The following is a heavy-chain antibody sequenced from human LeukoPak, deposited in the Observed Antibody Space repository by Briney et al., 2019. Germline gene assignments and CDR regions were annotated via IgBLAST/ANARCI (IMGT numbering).Heavy chain of an antibody. CDR2: IRYDGSNK. CDR3: AKDIGFLEWLLTFDY. Sequence: GGSLRLSCAASGFTFSSYGMHWVRQAPGKGLEWVAFIRYDGSNKYYADSVKGRFTISRDNSKNTLYLQMNSLRAEDTAVYYCAKDIGFLEWLLTFDYWGQGTLITVSS. D-gene: IGHD3-3*01. J-gene: IGHJ4*02. CDR1: GFTFSSYG. V-gene: IGHV3-30*02.